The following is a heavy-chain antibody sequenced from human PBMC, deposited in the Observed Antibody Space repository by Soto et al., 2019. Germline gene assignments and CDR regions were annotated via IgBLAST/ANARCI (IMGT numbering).Heavy chain of an antibody. CDR1: GFTFSSYS. J-gene: IGHJ6*02. Sequence: EVQLVESGGGLVQPGGSLRLSCAASGFTFSSYSMNWVRQAPGKGLEWVSYISSSSTIYYADSVKGRFTISRDNAKNSLYLQMNSLRDEDTAVYYCAREGARYSYGGKYYYYYGMDVWGQGTTVTVSS. CDR3: AREGARYSYGGKYYYYYGMDV. D-gene: IGHD5-18*01. V-gene: IGHV3-48*02. CDR2: ISSSSTI.